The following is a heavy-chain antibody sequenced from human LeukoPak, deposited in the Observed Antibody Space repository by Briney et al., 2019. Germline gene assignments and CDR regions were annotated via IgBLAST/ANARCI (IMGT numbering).Heavy chain of an antibody. CDR2: ISSSSSYI. CDR1: GFTFSSYS. J-gene: IGHJ4*02. V-gene: IGHV3-21*01. Sequence: KSGESLRLSCAASGFTFSSYSMNWVRQPPGKGLEWVSSISSSSSYIYYANSVKGRFTISRDNAKNSLCLQMNSLRAEDTAVYYCARSEAVAGGGGHDYWGQGTLVTVSS. CDR3: ARSEAVAGGGGHDY. D-gene: IGHD6-19*01.